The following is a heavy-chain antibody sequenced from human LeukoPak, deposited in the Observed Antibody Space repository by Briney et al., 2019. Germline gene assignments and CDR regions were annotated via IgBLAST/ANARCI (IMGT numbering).Heavy chain of an antibody. V-gene: IGHV3-33*06. CDR1: GFTFSSYG. Sequence: PGGSLRLSCAASGFTFSSYGMHWVRQAPGKGLEWVAVIWYDGSNKYYADSVKGRFTISRDNSKNTLYLQMNSLRAEDTAVYYCAKGGYDSSGYYDYLGQGTLVTVSS. CDR3: AKGGYDSSGYYDY. D-gene: IGHD3-22*01. CDR2: IWYDGSNK. J-gene: IGHJ4*02.